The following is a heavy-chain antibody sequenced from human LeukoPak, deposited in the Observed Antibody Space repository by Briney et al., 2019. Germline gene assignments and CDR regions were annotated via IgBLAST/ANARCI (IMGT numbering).Heavy chain of an antibody. D-gene: IGHD6-6*01. J-gene: IGHJ4*02. Sequence: TGGSLRLSCAASGFTFSSYAMHWVRQAPGKGLEWVAVISYDGSNKYYADSVKGRFTISRDNSKNTLYLQMNSLRAEDTAVYYCATLVPGPFDYWGQGTLVTVSS. CDR1: GFTFSSYA. CDR3: ATLVPGPFDY. V-gene: IGHV3-30-3*01. CDR2: ISYDGSNK.